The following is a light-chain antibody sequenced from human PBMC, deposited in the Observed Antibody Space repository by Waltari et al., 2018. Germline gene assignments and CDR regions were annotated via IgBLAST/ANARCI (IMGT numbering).Light chain of an antibody. CDR2: ANT. J-gene: IGLJ2*01. CDR3: QSYETSLNVV. Sequence: QSVLPQPLSLSGAPGQLVSNSCTGSSSNTGAGYATIWYQHHPGTAPKLLISANTNRPSGVPDRFSASKSGTSASLVITGLQAEDEADYYCQSYETSLNVVFGGGTKLTVL. V-gene: IGLV1-40*01. CDR1: SSNTGAGYA.